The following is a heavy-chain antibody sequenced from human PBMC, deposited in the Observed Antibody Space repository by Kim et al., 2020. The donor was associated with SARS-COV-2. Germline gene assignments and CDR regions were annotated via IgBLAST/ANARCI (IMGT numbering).Heavy chain of an antibody. CDR3: ASEVWEQQLVSLIYYYYYGMDV. V-gene: IGHV1-69*13. CDR2: IIPIFGTA. J-gene: IGHJ6*02. D-gene: IGHD6-13*01. Sequence: SVKVSCKASGGTFSSYAISWVRQAPGQGLEWMGGIIPIFGTANYAQKFQGRVTITADESTSTAYMELSSLRSEDTAVYYCASEVWEQQLVSLIYYYYYGMDVWGQGTTVTVSS. CDR1: GGTFSSYA.